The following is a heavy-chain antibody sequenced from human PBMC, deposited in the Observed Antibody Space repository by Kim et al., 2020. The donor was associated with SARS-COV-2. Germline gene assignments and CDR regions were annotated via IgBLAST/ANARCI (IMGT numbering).Heavy chain of an antibody. CDR1: GFTFSSYA. J-gene: IGHJ5*02. D-gene: IGHD3-10*01. CDR2: ISYDGSNK. V-gene: IGHV3-30-3*01. Sequence: GGSLRLSCAASGFTFSSYAMHWVRHAPGKGLEWVAVISYDGSNKYYADSVKGRFTISRDNSKNTLYLQMNSLRAEDTAVYYCARDLSRGFDPWGQGTLVTVSS. CDR3: ARDLSRGFDP.